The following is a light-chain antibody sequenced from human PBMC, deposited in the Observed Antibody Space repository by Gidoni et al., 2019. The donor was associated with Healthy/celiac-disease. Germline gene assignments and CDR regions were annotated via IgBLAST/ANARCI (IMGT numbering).Light chain of an antibody. Sequence: EIVLTQSPPTLSLSPGERATLSCRASQSVSRYLAWYQQKPGQAPRLLIYDASNRATGLPARFSGSGSGTDFTLTISSLEPEDFAFYYCQQRSNWPPTWTFXQXTKVEIK. CDR1: QSVSRY. V-gene: IGKV3-11*01. CDR3: QQRSNWPPTWT. CDR2: DAS. J-gene: IGKJ1*01.